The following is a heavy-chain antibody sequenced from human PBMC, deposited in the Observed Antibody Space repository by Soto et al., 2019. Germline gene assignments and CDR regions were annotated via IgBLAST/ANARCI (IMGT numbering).Heavy chain of an antibody. CDR1: GFTFRSFG. J-gene: IGHJ6*02. D-gene: IGHD6-13*01. V-gene: IGHV3-30*18. CDR2: VSYDGNHK. CDR3: AKDVGQQLVLNYGMDV. Sequence: QVQLVESGGGVIQPGTSLSLSCGSSGFTFRSFGMYWVRQAPGKGREWVAVVSYDGNHKYYAESVKGRFPVSRDNAKNMLYLQMNSLRGEDTAVYYCAKDVGQQLVLNYGMDVWGQGTTVTVSS.